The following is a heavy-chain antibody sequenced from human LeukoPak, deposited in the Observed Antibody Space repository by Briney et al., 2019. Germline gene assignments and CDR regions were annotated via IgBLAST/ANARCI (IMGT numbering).Heavy chain of an antibody. CDR3: ARVRHQLLYGGAPFYYYYMDV. V-gene: IGHV3-7*01. D-gene: IGHD2-2*02. Sequence: RPGGSLRLSCAASGFTFSGYWMSWVRQAPGKGLEWVANIKQDGSEKYYMDSVKGRFTISRDSARNSLYLQMNSLRAEDTAVYFCARVRHQLLYGGAPFYYYYMDVWGKGTTVTVSS. CDR1: GFTFSGYW. J-gene: IGHJ6*03. CDR2: IKQDGSEK.